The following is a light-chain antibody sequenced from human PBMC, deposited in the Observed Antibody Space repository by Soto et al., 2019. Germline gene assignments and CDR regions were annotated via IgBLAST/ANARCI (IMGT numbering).Light chain of an antibody. V-gene: IGLV2-14*01. CDR1: SSDVGGYNY. CDR2: EVS. J-gene: IGLJ1*01. Sequence: QSALTQPASVSGSPGQSITISCTGTSSDVGGYNYVSWYQQHPGKAPKLMIYEVSNRPSGVSNRFSGSKSGNTASLTISGRQAEDEADYYCSSYKISSTLGGVFGTGTKVTVL. CDR3: SSYKISSTLGGV.